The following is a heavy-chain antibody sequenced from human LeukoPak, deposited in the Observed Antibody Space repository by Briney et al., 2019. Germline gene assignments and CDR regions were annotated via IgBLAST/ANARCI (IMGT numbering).Heavy chain of an antibody. CDR2: ITSVGSST. CDR1: GYTFSSYW. D-gene: IGHD3-22*01. V-gene: IGHV3-74*01. CDR3: ASGPGYYDSSGYYSY. Sequence: TGGSLRLSCAASGYTFSSYWMHWVRHAPGKGLVWVSRITSVGSSTSYADSVKDRFTISRDNAKNTLYLQMNSLRAEDTAVYYCASGPGYYDSSGYYSYWGQGTLVTVSS. J-gene: IGHJ4*02.